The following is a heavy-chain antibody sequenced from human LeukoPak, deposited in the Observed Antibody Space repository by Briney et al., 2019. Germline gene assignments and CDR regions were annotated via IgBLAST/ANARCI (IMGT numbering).Heavy chain of an antibody. CDR1: GYRFAAYW. D-gene: IGHD1-26*01. Sequence: GESLRISCEGFGYRFAAYWIGWVRQMPGKGLEWMGLIYPGDSGTRYSPSFQGQVTISVDKSINTAFLTWSSLKASDTAMYYCARFSVGGTYYPNYWGQGTLVTVSS. J-gene: IGHJ4*02. CDR2: IYPGDSGT. V-gene: IGHV5-51*01. CDR3: ARFSVGGTYYPNY.